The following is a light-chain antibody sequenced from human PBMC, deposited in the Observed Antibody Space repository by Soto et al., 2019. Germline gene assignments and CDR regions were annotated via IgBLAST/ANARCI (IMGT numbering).Light chain of an antibody. CDR1: PGISSF. CDR2: AAS. J-gene: IGKJ4*01. CDR3: QHLNTYPLT. Sequence: DIQLTQSPSFLSASVGDRVTITCRASPGISSFLAWYQQKPGKAPNLLISAASTLRTGVPSRFSGSGSGTEFTLTISSLQPEDFATCYCQHLNTYPLTFGGGTKVEI. V-gene: IGKV1-9*01.